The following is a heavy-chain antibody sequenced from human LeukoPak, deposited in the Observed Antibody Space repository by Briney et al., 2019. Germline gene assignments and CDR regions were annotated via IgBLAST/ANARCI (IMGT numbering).Heavy chain of an antibody. D-gene: IGHD4-17*01. CDR2: INWNGGST. Sequence: GGSLRLSCAASGFTFDDYGMSWVRQAPGKGLELVSGINWNGGSTGYADSVKGRFTISRDNAKNSLYLQMNSLRAEDTALYYCARDRGGNYGDYECVYWGQGTLVTVSS. CDR3: ARDRGGNYGDYECVY. CDR1: GFTFDDYG. J-gene: IGHJ4*02. V-gene: IGHV3-20*04.